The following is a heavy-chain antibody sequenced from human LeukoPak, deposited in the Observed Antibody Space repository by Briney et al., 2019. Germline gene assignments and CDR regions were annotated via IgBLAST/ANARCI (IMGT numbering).Heavy chain of an antibody. D-gene: IGHD2-15*01. J-gene: IGHJ5*02. CDR2: INPNSGKT. CDR1: GYTFTTYD. Sequence: GASVKVSCKASGYTFTTYDINWVRQAPGQGLEWMGWINPNSGKTDYAQKFQGRVTMTTDTSTTTAYMELSSLRSDDTAVYYCASAGAVVDNWFDPWGQGTLVAVSS. V-gene: IGHV1-8*02. CDR3: ASAGAVVDNWFDP.